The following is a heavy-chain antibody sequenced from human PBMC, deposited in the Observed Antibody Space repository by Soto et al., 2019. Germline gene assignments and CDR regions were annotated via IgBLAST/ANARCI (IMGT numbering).Heavy chain of an antibody. V-gene: IGHV4-39*01. Sequence: QLQLQESGPGLVKPSETLSLTCTVSGGSISSRGYYWGWIRQPPGKGLEWIGTIYYSGSTYYNPSPKNRVPIPVDTSKNQFSLKLSSVTAADTAVYYCEPSNGFDPWGQGTLVTVSS. J-gene: IGHJ5*02. CDR2: IYYSGST. CDR3: EPSNGFDP. CDR1: GGSISSRGYY.